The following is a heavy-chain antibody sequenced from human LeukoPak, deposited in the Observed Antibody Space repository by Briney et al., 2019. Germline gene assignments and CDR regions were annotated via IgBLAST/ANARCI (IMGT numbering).Heavy chain of an antibody. CDR3: AKDLLGVAAGNY. D-gene: IGHD6-13*01. Sequence: GGSLRLSCAASGFTFSSHGMSWVRQGPGKGLEWVSGISGSGGDTYYADSVKGRFTISRDNSKSTLYLQMNSLRAEDTAVYSCAKDLLGVAAGNYWGQGTLITVSS. CDR2: ISGSGGDT. J-gene: IGHJ4*02. CDR1: GFTFSSHG. V-gene: IGHV3-23*01.